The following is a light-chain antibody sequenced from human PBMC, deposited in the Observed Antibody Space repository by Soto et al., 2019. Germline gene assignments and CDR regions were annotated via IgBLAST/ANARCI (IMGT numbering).Light chain of an antibody. CDR1: KSDVGFYDF. J-gene: IGLJ1*01. V-gene: IGLV2-8*01. Sequence: QSALTQPPSASGSPGQSVTISCTGTKSDVGFYDFVSWYQHHPGKAPRLIIYEVVQRPSGVPDRFSGSKSGNTASLTVSGLQAADEADYFCKSYAGRNTYVFRRGTKV. CDR3: KSYAGRNTYV. CDR2: EVV.